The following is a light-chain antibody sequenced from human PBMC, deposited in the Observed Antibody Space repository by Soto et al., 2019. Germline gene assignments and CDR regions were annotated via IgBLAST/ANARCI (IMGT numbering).Light chain of an antibody. Sequence: DSQMTQSPSTLAASVRDSVTITCRASQSLSSWLAWYQQKPGKAPKLLIDKASSLERGVPSRFSVNGSWTEFTLTSSSLQADDFSTYYCQQYNSYPYTFGQGTKLEIK. J-gene: IGKJ2*01. V-gene: IGKV1-5*03. CDR2: KAS. CDR1: QSLSSW. CDR3: QQYNSYPYT.